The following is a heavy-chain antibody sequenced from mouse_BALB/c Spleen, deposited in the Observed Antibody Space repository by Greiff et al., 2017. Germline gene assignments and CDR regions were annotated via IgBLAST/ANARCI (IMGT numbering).Heavy chain of an antibody. V-gene: IGHV2-9*02. Sequence: VQLQESGPGLVAPSQSLSITCTVSGFSLTSYGVHWVRQPPGKGLEWLGVIWAGGSTNYNSALMSRLSISKDNSKSQVFLKMNSLQTDDTAMYYCARDRNGNRYAMDYWGQGTSVTVSS. CDR3: ARDRNGNRYAMDY. J-gene: IGHJ4*01. CDR1: GFSLTSYG. D-gene: IGHD2-1*01. CDR2: IWAGGST.